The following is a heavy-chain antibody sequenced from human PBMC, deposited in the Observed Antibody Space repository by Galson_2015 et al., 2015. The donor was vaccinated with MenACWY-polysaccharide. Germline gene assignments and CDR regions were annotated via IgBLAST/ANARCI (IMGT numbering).Heavy chain of an antibody. V-gene: IGHV3-7*01. D-gene: IGHD3-22*01. Sequence: SLRLSCAASGFTFSSYWMSWVRQAPGKGLEWVANIKQDGSEKYYVDSVKGRFTISRDNAKNSLYLQMNSLRAEDTAVYYCTSPMNYYDSSGYYYEYYFDYWGQGTLVTVSS. CDR2: IKQDGSEK. J-gene: IGHJ4*02. CDR3: TSPMNYYDSSGYYYEYYFDY. CDR1: GFTFSSYW.